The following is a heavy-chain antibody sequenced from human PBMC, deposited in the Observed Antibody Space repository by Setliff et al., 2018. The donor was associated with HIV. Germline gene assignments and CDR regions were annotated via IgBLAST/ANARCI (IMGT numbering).Heavy chain of an antibody. D-gene: IGHD1-26*01. V-gene: IGHV4-31*03. CDR3: AKEGNSVDNWLDP. CDR1: GDPIFIGGYY. J-gene: IGHJ5*02. CDR2: IYHTGKT. Sequence: LSLTCTVSGDPIFIGGYYWSWIRQHPGGGLEWIGYIYHTGKTYYNPSLQSRIIMSPDMSQNQFSLKLSSVTAADTAVYYCAKEGNSVDNWLDPWGPGTLVTVSS.